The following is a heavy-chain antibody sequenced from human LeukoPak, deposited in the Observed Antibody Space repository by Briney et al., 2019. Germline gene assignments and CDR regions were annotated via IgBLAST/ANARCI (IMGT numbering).Heavy chain of an antibody. Sequence: GGSLRLSCAASGFTFSNAWMSWVRQAPGKGLEWVGRIKSKTDGGTTDYAAPVKGRFTISRDDSKNTLYLQMNSLKTEDTAVYYCGSSGYLVAFDIWGQGTMVTVSS. CDR2: IKSKTDGGTT. V-gene: IGHV3-15*01. CDR3: GSSGYLVAFDI. J-gene: IGHJ3*02. CDR1: GFTFSNAW. D-gene: IGHD3-22*01.